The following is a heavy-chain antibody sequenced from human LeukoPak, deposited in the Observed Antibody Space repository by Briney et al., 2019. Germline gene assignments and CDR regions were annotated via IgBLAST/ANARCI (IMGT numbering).Heavy chain of an antibody. CDR2: IKQDESEK. J-gene: IGHJ4*02. CDR3: ARDWTV. Sequence: GGSLRLSCAASGFTVSSNYMSWVRQAPGKGLEWVAIIKQDESEKYYVDSVKGRFTISRDNAKKSLFLQMNSLRAEDTAVYFCARDWTVGGQGTLVTVSS. D-gene: IGHD3/OR15-3a*01. CDR1: GFTVSSNY. V-gene: IGHV3-7*01.